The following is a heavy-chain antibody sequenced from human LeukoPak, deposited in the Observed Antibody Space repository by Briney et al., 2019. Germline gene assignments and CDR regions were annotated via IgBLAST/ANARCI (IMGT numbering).Heavy chain of an antibody. D-gene: IGHD6-19*01. CDR2: IYHSGNT. Sequence: PSETLSLTCTVSGYSISSGYYWGWIRQPPGKGLKWIGNIYHSGNTYYNPSLKSRVTISVDTSKNQFSLKLSSVAAADTAVYYCARHSSGWFLATYWGQGTLVTVSS. V-gene: IGHV4-38-2*02. CDR3: ARHSSGWFLATY. CDR1: GYSISSGYY. J-gene: IGHJ4*02.